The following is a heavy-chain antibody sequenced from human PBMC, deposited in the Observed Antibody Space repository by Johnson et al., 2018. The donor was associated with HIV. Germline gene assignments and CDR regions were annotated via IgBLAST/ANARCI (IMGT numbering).Heavy chain of an antibody. CDR3: AREGYSYGYDAFDI. Sequence: QVQLVESGGGVVQPGRSLRLSCAASGFTFSSYGMRWVRQAPGKGREWVAVIWDDGSNKYYAESVKGRFTVSRDNSKNTLYMQMNSLRIEDTAVYYCAREGYSYGYDAFDIWGQGTMVTVSS. D-gene: IGHD5-18*01. J-gene: IGHJ3*02. CDR2: IWDDGSNK. CDR1: GFTFSSYG. V-gene: IGHV3-33*01.